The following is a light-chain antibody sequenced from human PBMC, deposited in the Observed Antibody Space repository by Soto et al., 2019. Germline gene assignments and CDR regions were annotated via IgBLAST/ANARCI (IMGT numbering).Light chain of an antibody. CDR3: QQYYDWPIT. CDR1: QSISSY. J-gene: IGKJ5*01. CDR2: AAS. V-gene: IGKV1-39*01. Sequence: DIQMTQSPSSLSASVGDRVTITCRASQSISSYLNWYQQKPGKAPKLLIYAASSLQSGVPSRFSGSGSGTEFTLTISSLQSEDFAVYYCQQYYDWPITFGQGTRLEI.